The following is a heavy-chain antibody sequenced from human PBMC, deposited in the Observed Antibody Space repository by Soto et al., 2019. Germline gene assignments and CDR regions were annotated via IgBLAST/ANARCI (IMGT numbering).Heavy chain of an antibody. Sequence: GGSLRLSCAASGFTFSSYGMHWVRQAPGKGLEWVAFISSDGSNKYYADSVKGRFTISRDNSKNTLYLQMNSLRAEDTAVYYCAKAYGDYGGLDYWGQGTLVTVSS. CDR3: AKAYGDYGGLDY. D-gene: IGHD4-17*01. V-gene: IGHV3-30*18. CDR1: GFTFSSYG. J-gene: IGHJ4*02. CDR2: ISSDGSNK.